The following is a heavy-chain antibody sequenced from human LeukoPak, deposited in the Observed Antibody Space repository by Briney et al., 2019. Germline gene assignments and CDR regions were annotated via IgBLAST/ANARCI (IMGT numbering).Heavy chain of an antibody. Sequence: SGGSLRLSCAASGFTFSSYAMSWVRQAPGKGLEWVSAISGSGGSTYYADSVKGRFTISRDNSKNTLYLQMNSLRAEDTAVYYCAKVDLGYYDSSGYYAPLEYWGQGTLVTVSS. CDR1: GFTFSSYA. CDR2: ISGSGGST. J-gene: IGHJ4*02. V-gene: IGHV3-23*01. CDR3: AKVDLGYYDSSGYYAPLEY. D-gene: IGHD3-22*01.